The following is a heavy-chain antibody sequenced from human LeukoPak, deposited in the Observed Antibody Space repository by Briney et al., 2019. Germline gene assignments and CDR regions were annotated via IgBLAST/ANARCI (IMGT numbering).Heavy chain of an antibody. V-gene: IGHV3-23*01. CDR1: GFAFSSYA. D-gene: IGHD2-21*01. Sequence: GGSLRLSCAASGFAFSSYAMSWVRQAPGKGLEYVSGISNTGGRTYYADSMKGQFTISRDNSKNTVYLQMNSLRAEDTAVYYCAKDCCGTSLFDNWGQGTLVTVSS. CDR2: ISNTGGRT. J-gene: IGHJ4*02. CDR3: AKDCCGTSLFDN.